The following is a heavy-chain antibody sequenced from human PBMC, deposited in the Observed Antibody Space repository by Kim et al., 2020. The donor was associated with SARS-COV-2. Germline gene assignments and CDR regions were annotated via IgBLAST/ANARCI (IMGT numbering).Heavy chain of an antibody. CDR2: IKQDGTQQ. CDR1: GFTFGSYW. Sequence: GGSLRLSCAASGFTFGSYWMTWVRQAPGKGLESVANIKQDGTQQYYVDSVRGRFTVSRDGANMYLQMNSLRAEDTAVYYCARTLTGTTESFEYWGRGTLV. V-gene: IGHV3-7*03. CDR3: ARTLTGTTESFEY. D-gene: IGHD3-9*01. J-gene: IGHJ1*01.